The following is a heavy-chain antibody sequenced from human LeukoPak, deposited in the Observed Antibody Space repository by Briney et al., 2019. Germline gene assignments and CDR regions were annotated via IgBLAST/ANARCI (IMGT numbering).Heavy chain of an antibody. CDR3: ASSDYYDSSGSFDY. D-gene: IGHD3-22*01. CDR1: GYSISSGYY. Sequence: PSETLSLTCAVSGYSISSGYYWGWIRQRPGKGLEWIGSIYHSGSTYYNPSLKSRVTISVDTSKNQFSLKLSSVTAADTAVYYCASSDYYDSSGSFDYWGQGTLVTVSS. J-gene: IGHJ4*02. CDR2: IYHSGST. V-gene: IGHV4-38-2*01.